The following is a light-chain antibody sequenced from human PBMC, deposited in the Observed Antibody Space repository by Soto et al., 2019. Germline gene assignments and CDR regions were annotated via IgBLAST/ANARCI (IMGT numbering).Light chain of an antibody. Sequence: EVGVAQCRAPLSMSPGARPTLACKASQSVSSNLAWYQQNPGQAPRLLLYSASTRATGIPARFSGSVAGTEFSLTIRSLQSEDFAVYYGQQYDDWPPSTFGQGTKVDIK. J-gene: IGKJ1*01. CDR2: SAS. V-gene: IGKV3-15*01. CDR1: QSVSSN. CDR3: QQYDDWPPST.